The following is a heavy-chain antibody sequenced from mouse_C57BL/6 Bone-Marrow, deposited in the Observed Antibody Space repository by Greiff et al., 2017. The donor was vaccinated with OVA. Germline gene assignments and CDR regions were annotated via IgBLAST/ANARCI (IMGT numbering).Heavy chain of an antibody. J-gene: IGHJ4*01. Sequence: EVMLVESGGGLVQPGGSMKLSCVASGFTFSNYWMNWVRQSPEKGLEWVAQIRLKSDNYATHYAESVKGRFTISRDDSKSSVYLQMNHLRAEDTGIYYCTAYDYGSMDYWGQGTSVTVSS. CDR1: GFTFSNYW. CDR3: TAYDYGSMDY. V-gene: IGHV6-3*01. CDR2: IRLKSDNYAT. D-gene: IGHD2-4*01.